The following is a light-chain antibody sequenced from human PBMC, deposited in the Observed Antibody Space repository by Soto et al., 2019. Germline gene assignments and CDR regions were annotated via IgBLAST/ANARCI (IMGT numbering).Light chain of an antibody. J-gene: IGKJ5*01. CDR2: WAS. V-gene: IGKV4-1*01. CDR1: QSLLYSSNNRNY. CDR3: QQYFSTPIT. Sequence: DIVMTQSPDSLAVSLGETVTINCKSSQSLLYSSNNRNYLVWYQHKPGHPPKLLIYWASTRDLGVPDRFSGSGSGTDFTLTISSLQAEDVAVYYCQQYFSTPITFGQGTRVEIK.